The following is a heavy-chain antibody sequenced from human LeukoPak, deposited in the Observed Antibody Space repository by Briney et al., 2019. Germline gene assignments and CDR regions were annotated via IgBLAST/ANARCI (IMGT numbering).Heavy chain of an antibody. V-gene: IGHV4-34*01. CDR2: INHSGST. Sequence: PSKTLSLTCAVYGGSFSGYYWSWIRQPPGKGLEWIGEINHSGSTNYNPSLKSRVAISVDTSKNQFSLKLSSVTAADTAVYYCARGIAARPIDYWGQGTLVTVSS. CDR1: GGSFSGYY. D-gene: IGHD6-6*01. CDR3: ARGIAARPIDY. J-gene: IGHJ4*02.